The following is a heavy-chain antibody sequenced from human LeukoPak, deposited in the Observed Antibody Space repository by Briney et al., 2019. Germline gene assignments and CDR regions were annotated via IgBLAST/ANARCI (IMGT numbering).Heavy chain of an antibody. V-gene: IGHV3-21*01. CDR1: GFTFSSCA. D-gene: IGHD1-1*01. Sequence: GGSLRLSCAASGFTFSSCAMSWVRQAPGKGLEWVSSISSRSTYIFYADSVKGRITISRDNAKNSLYLQMNSLRAEDTAVYYCARDDDPDYYFDYWGQGTLVTVSS. CDR2: ISSRSTYI. CDR3: ARDDDPDYYFDY. J-gene: IGHJ4*02.